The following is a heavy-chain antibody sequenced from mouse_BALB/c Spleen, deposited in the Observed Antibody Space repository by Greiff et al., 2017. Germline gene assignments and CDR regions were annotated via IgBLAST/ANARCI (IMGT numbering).Heavy chain of an antibody. Sequence: EVKLQESGPDLVKPSQSLSLTCTVTGYSITSGYSWHWIRQFPGNKLEWMGYIHYSGSTNYNPSLKSRISITRDTSKNQFFLQLNSVTTEDTATYYCARLGRRHNITTGGDYWGQGTTLTVSS. V-gene: IGHV3-1*02. CDR2: IHYSGST. J-gene: IGHJ2*01. CDR3: ARLGRRHNITTGGDY. D-gene: IGHD1-2*01. CDR1: GYSITSGYS.